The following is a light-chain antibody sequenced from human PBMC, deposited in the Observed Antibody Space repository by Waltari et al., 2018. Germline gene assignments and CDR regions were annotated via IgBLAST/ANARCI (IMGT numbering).Light chain of an antibody. V-gene: IGKV1-6*01. CDR2: AAS. Sequence: IQMTQSPSSVSASVGDGVTITCRYSQVIEHDLAWYQQKAGKAPNLLIYAASILQSEVPSRFSGSGSGTDFTLTISSLQPEDSATYYCLQDHHYPRTFGQGTKVTIK. CDR3: LQDHHYPRT. J-gene: IGKJ1*01. CDR1: QVIEHD.